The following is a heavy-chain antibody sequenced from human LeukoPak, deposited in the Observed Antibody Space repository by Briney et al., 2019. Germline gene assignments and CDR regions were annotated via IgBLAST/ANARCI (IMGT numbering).Heavy chain of an antibody. CDR3: ARVLPDGFFPLEY. V-gene: IGHV1-2*02. CDR2: IDPKSGGT. Sequence: GASVKVSCKTSGYIFIGYYMHWVRQAPGQGLEWMGWIDPKSGGTKYAQKFQGRVTMTRDTSISTAYMELSILKSDDSAVYYCARVLPDGFFPLEYWGQGTLVTVSS. J-gene: IGHJ4*02. CDR1: GYIFIGYY. D-gene: IGHD3/OR15-3a*01.